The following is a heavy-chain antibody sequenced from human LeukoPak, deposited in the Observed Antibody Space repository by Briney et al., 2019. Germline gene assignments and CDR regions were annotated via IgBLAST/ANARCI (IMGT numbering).Heavy chain of an antibody. J-gene: IGHJ5*02. V-gene: IGHV3-53*01. CDR2: IYDDGRT. CDR1: GFTVSTAL. CDR3: AKGRAPGKVDWFDP. D-gene: IGHD6-13*01. Sequence: GGSLRLSCTVSGFTVSTALMDWVRQAPGKGLEWVSLIYDDGRTVYADSVEGRFTISRDNSKETLYLQMNSLRADDTAVYYCAKGRAPGKVDWFDPWGQGTLVTVSS.